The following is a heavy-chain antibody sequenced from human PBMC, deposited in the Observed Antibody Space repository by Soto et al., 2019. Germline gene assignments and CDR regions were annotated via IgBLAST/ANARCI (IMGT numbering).Heavy chain of an antibody. V-gene: IGHV4-59*01. CDR1: GGSISSYY. J-gene: IGHJ5*02. D-gene: IGHD1-26*01. Sequence: SETLSLTCTVSGGSISSYYWSWIRQPPGKGLEWIGYIYYSGSTNYNPSLKRRVTISVDTSKNQFSLKLSSVPAADTAVYYRARGLIVGATSWFDPWGQGTLVTVSS. CDR3: ARGLIVGATSWFDP. CDR2: IYYSGST.